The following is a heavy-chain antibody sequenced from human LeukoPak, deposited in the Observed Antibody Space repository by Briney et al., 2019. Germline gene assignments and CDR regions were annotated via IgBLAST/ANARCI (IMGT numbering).Heavy chain of an antibody. V-gene: IGHV3-20*04. Sequence: GGSLRLSCAASGFTVSSNYMSWVRQAPGKGLEWVSGINWNGGSTGYADSVKGRFTISRDNSRSTLYLQMNSLRPEDTAIYYCAREGYYGSGSPPSLYFDYWGQGTLVTVSS. D-gene: IGHD3-10*01. J-gene: IGHJ4*02. CDR1: GFTVSSNY. CDR3: AREGYYGSGSPPSLYFDY. CDR2: INWNGGST.